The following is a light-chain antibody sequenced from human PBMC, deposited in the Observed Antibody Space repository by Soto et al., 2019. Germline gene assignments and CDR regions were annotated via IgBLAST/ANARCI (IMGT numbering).Light chain of an antibody. CDR2: EVS. Sequence: QSVLTQPPSASGSPGQSVTISCTGTSSDVGDYKFVSWYQQHPGKAPKLMIYEVSRRPSGVPDRFSGSKSGNTASLTVSWLQAEDEGDYYCSSYAGNNNVVFGGGTKLTVL. V-gene: IGLV2-8*01. CDR3: SSYAGNNNVV. J-gene: IGLJ2*01. CDR1: SSDVGDYKF.